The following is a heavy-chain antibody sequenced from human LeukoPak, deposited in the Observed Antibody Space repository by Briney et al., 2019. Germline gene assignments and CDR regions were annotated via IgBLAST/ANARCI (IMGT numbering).Heavy chain of an antibody. V-gene: IGHV3-74*01. CDR3: ARPDGGGCSSVFY. J-gene: IGHJ4*02. Sequence: GGSLTLSCAASGFTFSSYWMHWVRQVPGKGLVWVSRINGDGRNTSYADSVKGRFTISRTNAKNTLYLQRNSLRAEDTAVYYCARPDGGGCSSVFYWGQGTLVTVSS. D-gene: IGHD2-2*01. CDR2: INGDGRNT. CDR1: GFTFSSYW.